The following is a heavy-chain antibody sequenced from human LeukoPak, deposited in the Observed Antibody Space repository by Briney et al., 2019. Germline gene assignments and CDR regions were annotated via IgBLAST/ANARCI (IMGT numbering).Heavy chain of an antibody. V-gene: IGHV4-39*01. CDR2: IYYSGST. CDR3: ARTWKPVPFDY. D-gene: IGHD1-14*01. Sequence: KPSETLSLTCTVSGGSINSSSYYWGWIRQPPGKGLEWIGSIYYSGSTYYNPSLKSRVTISVDTSKTQFSLKLSSVTAADTAVYYCARTWKPVPFDYWGQGTLVTVSS. J-gene: IGHJ4*02. CDR1: GGSINSSSYY.